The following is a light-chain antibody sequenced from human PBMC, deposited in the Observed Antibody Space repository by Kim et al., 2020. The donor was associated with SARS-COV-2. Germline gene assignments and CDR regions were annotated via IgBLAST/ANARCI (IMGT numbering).Light chain of an antibody. V-gene: IGKV1-39*01. CDR1: QSINTY. J-gene: IGKJ1*01. CDR3: QQSHSSPRT. Sequence: DIQMTQSPSSLSASVGDRVTITCRASQSINTYLNWYQQKPGEAPRLLIYAASSLQSGVPSRFSGSGSGTDFTLTISSLQPGDFATYYCQQSHSSPRTFGQGTKVDIK. CDR2: AAS.